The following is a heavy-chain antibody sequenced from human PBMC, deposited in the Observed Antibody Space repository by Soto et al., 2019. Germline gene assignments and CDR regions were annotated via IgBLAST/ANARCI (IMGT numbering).Heavy chain of an antibody. V-gene: IGHV1-18*04. D-gene: IGHD6-13*01. Sequence: ASVKVSCKASGYTFTSYGISWVRQAPGQGLQWMGWISAYNGNTNYAQKLQGRVTMTTDTSTSTAYMELRSLRSDDTAVYYCARGTIAAAGTYYYGMDVWGQGTTVTVSS. CDR2: ISAYNGNT. J-gene: IGHJ6*02. CDR1: GYTFTSYG. CDR3: ARGTIAAAGTYYYGMDV.